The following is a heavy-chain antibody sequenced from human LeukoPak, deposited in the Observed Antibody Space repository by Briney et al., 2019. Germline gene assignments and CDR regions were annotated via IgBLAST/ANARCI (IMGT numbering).Heavy chain of an antibody. J-gene: IGHJ3*02. D-gene: IGHD5-24*01. Sequence: TSETLSLTCTVSGGSISSYYWSWIRQPPGKGLEWIGYIYYSGSTNSNPSLKGRVTISVDTSKNQFSLKVRSVTAADTAVHYCASTSNYAFNIWGQGTMVTVSS. V-gene: IGHV4-59*08. CDR2: IYYSGST. CDR1: GGSISSYY. CDR3: ASTSNYAFNI.